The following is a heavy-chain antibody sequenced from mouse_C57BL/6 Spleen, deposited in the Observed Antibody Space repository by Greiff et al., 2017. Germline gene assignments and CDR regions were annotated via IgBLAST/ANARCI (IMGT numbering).Heavy chain of an antibody. J-gene: IGHJ4*01. CDR1: GYTFTSYW. D-gene: IGHD1-1*01. CDR2: INPSNGGT. Sequence: QVQLQQPGTELVKPGASVKLSCKASGYTFTSYWMHWVKQRPGQGLEWIGNINPSNGGTNYNETFTNKATLTVDKSSSTAYMQLNSLTSEDSAVYYCARRDYYGGSYGYYAMDYWGQGTSVTVAS. V-gene: IGHV1-53*01. CDR3: ARRDYYGGSYGYYAMDY.